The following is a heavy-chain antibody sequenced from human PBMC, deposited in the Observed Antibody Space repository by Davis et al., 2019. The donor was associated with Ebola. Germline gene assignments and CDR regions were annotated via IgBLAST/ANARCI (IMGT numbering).Heavy chain of an antibody. CDR3: AREGLQLWFYLDY. CDR1: GFMFSAYS. D-gene: IGHD5-18*01. V-gene: IGHV3-21*01. Sequence: PGGSLRLSCAASGFMFSAYSMNWVRQAPGKGLEWVSSISTSATKYGDSVKGRFTISRDNAKNSLYLQMNNLRAEDTAVYYCAREGLQLWFYLDYWGQGTLVTVSS. J-gene: IGHJ4*02. CDR2: ISTSATK.